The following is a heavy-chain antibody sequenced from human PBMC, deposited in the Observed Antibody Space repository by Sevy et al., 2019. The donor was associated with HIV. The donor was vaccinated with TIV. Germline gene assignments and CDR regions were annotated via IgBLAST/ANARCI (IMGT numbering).Heavy chain of an antibody. V-gene: IGHV4-39*01. CDR3: ARHLSSGWYALAY. D-gene: IGHD6-19*01. J-gene: IGHJ4*02. Sequence: SETLSLTCTVSGGSISSSNHYWGWIRQPPGKGLEWIGSIYFTGSTYYSPSLKSRVTISVDTSKNQFSLRLRSVTATDTAVYYCARHLSSGWYALAYWAQGTLVTVSS. CDR2: IYFTGST. CDR1: GGSISSSNHY.